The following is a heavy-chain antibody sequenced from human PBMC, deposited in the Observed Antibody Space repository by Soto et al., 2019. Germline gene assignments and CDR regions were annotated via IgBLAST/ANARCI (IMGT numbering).Heavy chain of an antibody. V-gene: IGHV1-3*01. CDR3: ARGWGTAMVNY. Sequence: ASVKVSCKASGYTFTSYAMHWVRQAPGQRLEWMGWINAGNGNTKYSQKFQGRVTITRDTSASTAYVELSSLRSEDTAVYYCARGWGTAMVNYWGQGTLVTVSS. CDR1: GYTFTSYA. CDR2: INAGNGNT. D-gene: IGHD5-18*01. J-gene: IGHJ4*02.